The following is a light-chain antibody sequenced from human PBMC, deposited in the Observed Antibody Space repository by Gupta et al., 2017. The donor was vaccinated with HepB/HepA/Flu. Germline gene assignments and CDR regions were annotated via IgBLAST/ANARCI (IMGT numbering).Light chain of an antibody. CDR3: AAWDDSLSGVV. CDR2: RNN. Sequence: QSVLTQPPSASGTPAQPVTISCAGSSSNIGSNYVYWYQQLPGTAPKLLIYRNNQRPSGVPDRFSGSKSGTSASLAISGLRSEDEADYYCAAWDDSLSGVVFGGGTKLTVL. V-gene: IGLV1-47*01. CDR1: SSNIGSNY. J-gene: IGLJ2*01.